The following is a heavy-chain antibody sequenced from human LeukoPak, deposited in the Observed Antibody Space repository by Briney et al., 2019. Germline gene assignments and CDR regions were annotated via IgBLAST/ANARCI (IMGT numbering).Heavy chain of an antibody. Sequence: SETLPLTCTVSGGSISTSSYYWSWIRQPPGKGLEWIGTIYHGGNTDYNVSLKSRVTISVDTSKNQFSLKLTSVTAADTAVYYCARGFRGSFYVWDAYDIWGQGTMVTVSS. CDR2: IYHGGNT. CDR1: GGSISTSSYY. CDR3: ARGFRGSFYVWDAYDI. J-gene: IGHJ3*02. V-gene: IGHV4-39*07. D-gene: IGHD3-16*01.